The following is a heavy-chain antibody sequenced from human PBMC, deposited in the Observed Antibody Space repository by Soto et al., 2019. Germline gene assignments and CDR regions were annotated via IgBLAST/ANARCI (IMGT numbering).Heavy chain of an antibody. Sequence: GGSLRLSCAASGFTFSSYAMHWVRQAPGKGLEWVAVISYDGSNKYYADSVKGRFTISRDNYKNTLYLQMNSLRAEDTAVYYCARNLTPVAAAAVYYYYGMDVWGQGSTVTVSS. CDR3: ARNLTPVAAAAVYYYYGMDV. CDR1: GFTFSSYA. CDR2: ISYDGSNK. D-gene: IGHD6-13*01. V-gene: IGHV3-30-3*01. J-gene: IGHJ6*02.